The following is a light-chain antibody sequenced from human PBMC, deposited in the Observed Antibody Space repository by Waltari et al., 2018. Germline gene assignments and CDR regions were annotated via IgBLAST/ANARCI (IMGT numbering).Light chain of an antibody. CDR2: DVS. CDR1: PSLAYY. V-gene: IGKV3-11*01. J-gene: IGKJ4*01. CDR3: QQRNYWPLT. Sequence: EIVLTQSPATLSLSPGERATLSCRASPSLAYYLAWYQQRPGQAPRLLISDVSNRASGVPARFSGSGSVADFTLTIDSLEPEDFAVYFCQQRNYWPLTFGGGTRVEIK.